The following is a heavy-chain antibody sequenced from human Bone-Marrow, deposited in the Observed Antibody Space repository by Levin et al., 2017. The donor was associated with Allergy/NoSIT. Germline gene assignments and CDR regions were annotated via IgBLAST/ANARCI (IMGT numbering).Heavy chain of an antibody. D-gene: IGHD3-3*01. V-gene: IGHV3-11*01. CDR3: ARDRYYDFWSGYFDY. CDR2: ISSDSSII. Sequence: PGGSLRLSCAASRFTFSNYYMTWIRQAPGKGLEWVSYISSDSSIIHYADSVRGRFTISRDNSDNSLYLQMNSLRADDTAIYYCARDRYYDFWSGYFDYWGQGALVTVSS. J-gene: IGHJ4*02. CDR1: RFTFSNYY.